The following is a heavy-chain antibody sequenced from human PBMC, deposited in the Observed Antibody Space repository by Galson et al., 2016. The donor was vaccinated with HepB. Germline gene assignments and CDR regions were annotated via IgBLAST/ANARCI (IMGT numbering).Heavy chain of an antibody. V-gene: IGHV1-2*04. Sequence: SVKVSCKASGYMFTGYFIHWVRQAPGQGFEWMGWINPNSGDTNYAQKFQGWVTMTRDTSINTVYMELSRLRADDTAVYFCARGAVGGRWSIYYYAMDVWGQGTTVTVSS. CDR3: ARGAVGGRWSIYYYAMDV. J-gene: IGHJ6*02. D-gene: IGHD2-8*02. CDR2: INPNSGDT. CDR1: GYMFTGYF.